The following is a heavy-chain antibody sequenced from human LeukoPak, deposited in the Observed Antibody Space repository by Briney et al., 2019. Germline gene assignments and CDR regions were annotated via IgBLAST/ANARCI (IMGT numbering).Heavy chain of an antibody. CDR3: AKDNPLPL. J-gene: IGHJ4*02. CDR2: IKQDGTKT. V-gene: IGHV3-7*04. CDR1: GFTFSNNW. Sequence: GGSLRLSCEASGFTFSNNWMTWVRQAPGKGLGWVANIKQDGTKTYYVDSVKGRFAISRDNAKNSVYLQMNSLRAEDTAVYFCAKDNPLPLWGQGTLVSVSS. D-gene: IGHD1-14*01.